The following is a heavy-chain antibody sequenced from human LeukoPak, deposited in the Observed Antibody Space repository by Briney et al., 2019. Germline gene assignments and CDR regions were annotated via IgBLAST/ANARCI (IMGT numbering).Heavy chain of an antibody. D-gene: IGHD3-16*01. CDR2: ISSTGST. Sequence: GGSLSLSCAASGFSFSRYTMSWLRQAPGKGLEWVSAISSTGSTFNADSVTGRFTISIDNSKNTLYLQMDSLRVEDTARYFCARVAYSRAWYLFDNWGPGALVTVSS. V-gene: IGHV3-23*01. J-gene: IGHJ4*02. CDR1: GFSFSRYT. CDR3: ARVAYSRAWYLFDN.